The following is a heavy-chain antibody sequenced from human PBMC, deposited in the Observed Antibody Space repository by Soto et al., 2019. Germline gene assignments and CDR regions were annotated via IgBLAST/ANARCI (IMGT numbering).Heavy chain of an antibody. D-gene: IGHD3-10*01. V-gene: IGHV1-3*01. Sequence: QVHLVQPGTEVKKPGASVTLSCTASGFTLASYTMHWVRQAPGQSLEWVGWINAGDGDTRYSHKFRDPVTLPRDIPASTSYMEVRDLTSADTAVYFCARPRQVSVVRAKALLHWGQGTLLIVSS. J-gene: IGHJ1*01. CDR1: GFTLASYT. CDR2: INAGDGDT. CDR3: ARPRQVSVVRAKALLH.